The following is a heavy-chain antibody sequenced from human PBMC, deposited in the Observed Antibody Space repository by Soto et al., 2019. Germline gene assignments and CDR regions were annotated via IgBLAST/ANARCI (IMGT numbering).Heavy chain of an antibody. J-gene: IGHJ5*02. CDR3: AREAMSSSSWYRGWFDP. CDR1: GYTFTGYY. CDR2: INPNSGGT. Sequence: ASVKVSCKASGYTFTGYYMHWVRQAPGQGLEWMGWINPNSGGTNYAQKFKGWVTMTRDTSISTAYMELSRLKSDDTAVYYGAREAMSSSSWYRGWFDPWGQGTLVTVSS. D-gene: IGHD6-13*01. V-gene: IGHV1-2*04.